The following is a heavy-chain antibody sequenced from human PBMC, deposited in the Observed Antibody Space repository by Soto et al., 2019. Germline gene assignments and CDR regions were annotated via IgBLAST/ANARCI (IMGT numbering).Heavy chain of an antibody. CDR2: INHSGST. V-gene: IGHV4-34*01. J-gene: IGHJ6*02. CDR3: ASLHYYYSGMDV. Sequence: GYGGSRITQPPGKGLEWIGEINHSGSTNYNPSLKSRVTISVDTSKNQFSLKLSSVTAADTAVYYCASLHYYYSGMDVWGQGTTVTGSS. CDR1: GYG.